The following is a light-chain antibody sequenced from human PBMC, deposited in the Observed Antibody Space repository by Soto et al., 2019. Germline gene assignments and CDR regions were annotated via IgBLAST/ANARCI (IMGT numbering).Light chain of an antibody. V-gene: IGLV1-47*01. CDR3: AAWDDSMSGVV. CDR1: SSNIGSNY. J-gene: IGLJ3*02. Sequence: QSVLTQPPSASGTHGQGVTISCSGSSSNIGSNYVYWYQQLPGTAPKLLIYRNNQRPSGVPDRFSGSKSGTSASLAISGLRSEDEANYYCAAWDDSMSGVVFGGGTKVTVL. CDR2: RNN.